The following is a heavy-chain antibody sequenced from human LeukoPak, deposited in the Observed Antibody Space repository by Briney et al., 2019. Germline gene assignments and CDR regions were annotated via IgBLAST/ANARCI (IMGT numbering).Heavy chain of an antibody. V-gene: IGHV3-7*02. D-gene: IGHD6-19*01. CDR1: GXPFSASW. Sequence: SGGSLRLSCAVSGXPFSASWMSWVRQAPGKGLESVANIKPDGTEKYYVDSVKGRSTISRDNAGNSLSLQMNSLRAEDTAVYYCATHRGWRFDYWGQGTLVTVSS. CDR2: IKPDGTEK. CDR3: ATHRGWRFDY. J-gene: IGHJ4*02.